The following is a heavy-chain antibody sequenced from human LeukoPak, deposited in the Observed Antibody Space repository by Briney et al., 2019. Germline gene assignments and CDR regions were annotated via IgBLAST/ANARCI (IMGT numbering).Heavy chain of an antibody. J-gene: IGHJ6*02. CDR1: GDSFSSISVA. Sequence: SQTLSLTRAISGDSFSSISVAWNWIRPSPSRGLEWLGMTYYRSKWYYEYAVSVKSRINISPDTSKNQFSLQLTSVTPEDTAVYYCSLARSEYHYGMDVWGQGTTVTVSS. CDR3: SLARSEYHYGMDV. CDR2: TYYRSKWYY. V-gene: IGHV6-1*01.